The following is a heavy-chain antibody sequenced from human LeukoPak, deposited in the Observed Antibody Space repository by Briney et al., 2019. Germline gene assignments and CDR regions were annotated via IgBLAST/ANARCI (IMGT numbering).Heavy chain of an antibody. D-gene: IGHD2-2*02. J-gene: IGHJ3*02. CDR2: IKSKTDGGTT. Sequence: GGSLRLSCAASGFTFSNAWMSWVRQAPGKGLEWVGRIKSKTDGGTTDYAAPVKGRFTISRDDSKNTLYLQMNSLKTEDTAVYYCTTDRWVGDIVVVPAAILGGAFDICGQGTMVTASS. V-gene: IGHV3-15*01. CDR1: GFTFSNAW. CDR3: TTDRWVGDIVVVPAAILGGAFDI.